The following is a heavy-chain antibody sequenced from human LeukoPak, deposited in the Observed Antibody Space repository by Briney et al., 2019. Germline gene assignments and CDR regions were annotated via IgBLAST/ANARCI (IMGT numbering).Heavy chain of an antibody. CDR3: ARGGIVVVTAFLDYFDY. J-gene: IGHJ4*02. D-gene: IGHD2-21*02. CDR2: IHNSGNT. Sequence: SETLSLTCTVSGGSISSGAYYWSWIRQPPGKALEWIGYIHNSGNTFYNPSLKSRVIMSVDTSKNQFSLHLSSLTAADTAVYYCARGGIVVVTAFLDYFDYWGQGTLVTVSS. V-gene: IGHV4-31*03. CDR1: GGSISSGAYY.